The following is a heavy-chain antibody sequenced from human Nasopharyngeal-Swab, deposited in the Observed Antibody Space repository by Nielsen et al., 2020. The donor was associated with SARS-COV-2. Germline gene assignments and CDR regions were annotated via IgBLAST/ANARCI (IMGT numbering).Heavy chain of an antibody. CDR1: GGTFSSYA. CDR3: ARDYSSGWYGGY. D-gene: IGHD6-19*01. CDR2: IIPIFGTA. J-gene: IGHJ4*02. V-gene: IGHV1-69*05. Sequence: SVKVSCKASGGTFSSYAISWVRQAPGQGLEWMGGIIPIFGTANYAQKLQGRVTMTTDTSTSTAYMELRSLRSDDTAVYYCARDYSSGWYGGYWGQGTLVTVSS.